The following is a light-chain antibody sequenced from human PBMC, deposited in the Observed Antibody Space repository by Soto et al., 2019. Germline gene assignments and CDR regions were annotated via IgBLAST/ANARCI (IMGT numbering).Light chain of an antibody. CDR2: DVT. Sequence: QSALTQPASVSGSPGQSITISCTGTSSDVGGYNYVSWYQQHPGKAPKLVIYDVTKRPSGVSNRFSGSKSGNTASLTISGLQAEDEADYYCSSYTSISTLVFGGGTKLTVL. CDR3: SSYTSISTLV. J-gene: IGLJ2*01. CDR1: SSDVGGYNY. V-gene: IGLV2-14*03.